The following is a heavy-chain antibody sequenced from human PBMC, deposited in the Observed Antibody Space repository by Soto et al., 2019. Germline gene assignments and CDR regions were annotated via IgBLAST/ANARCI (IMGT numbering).Heavy chain of an antibody. CDR2: IYHSGST. V-gene: IGHV4-4*02. CDR3: ASLRGYCSSTSCYGYFDY. Sequence: SETLSLTCAVSSGSISSSNWWSWVRQPPGKGLEWIGEIYHSGSTNYNPSLKSRVTISVDKSKNQFSLKLSSVTAADTAVYYCASLRGYCSSTSCYGYFDYWGQGTLVTVSS. CDR1: SGSISSSNW. J-gene: IGHJ4*02. D-gene: IGHD2-2*01.